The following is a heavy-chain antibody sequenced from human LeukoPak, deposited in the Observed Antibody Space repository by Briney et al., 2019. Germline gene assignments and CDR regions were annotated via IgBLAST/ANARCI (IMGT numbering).Heavy chain of an antibody. V-gene: IGHV1-24*01. CDR2: FDPEDGET. Sequence: ASVKVSCKVSGYTLTELSMHWVRQAPGKGLEWMGGFDPEDGETIYAQKFQGRVTMTEDTSTDTAYIELSSLRSEDTAVYYCATTVVTPGWFDPWGQGTLVTVSS. CDR3: ATTVVTPGWFDP. CDR1: GYTLTELS. D-gene: IGHD4-23*01. J-gene: IGHJ5*02.